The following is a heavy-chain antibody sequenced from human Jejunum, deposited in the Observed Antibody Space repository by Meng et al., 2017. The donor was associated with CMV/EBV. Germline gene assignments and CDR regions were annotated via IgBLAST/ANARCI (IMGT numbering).Heavy chain of an antibody. CDR3: ARGMVGTTIDL. J-gene: IGHJ5*02. V-gene: IGHV1-18*01. D-gene: IGHD4/OR15-4a*01. CDR1: GYTFFSYD. Sequence: QVQLVQSGAECKKPGASVKVSCKASGYTFFSYDITWVRQAPGQGLEWMGWISTYNGKTNFAQKLLGRVTMTTDTSTNTAYMELRSLRSDDTAIYYCARGMVGTTIDLWGRGTLVTVSS. CDR2: ISTYNGKT.